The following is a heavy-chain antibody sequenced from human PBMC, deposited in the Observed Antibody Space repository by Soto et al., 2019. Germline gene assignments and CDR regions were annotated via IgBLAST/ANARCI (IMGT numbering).Heavy chain of an antibody. CDR3: ARDGDSEWIQGGGYFDY. J-gene: IGHJ4*02. V-gene: IGHV3-30-3*01. D-gene: IGHD5-18*01. Sequence: QVQLVESGGGVVQPGRSLRLSCAASGFTFSSYAMHWVRQAPGKGLVWVAVISYDGSNKYYADSVKGRFTISRDNSKNTLYLQMNSLRAEDTAVYYCARDGDSEWIQGGGYFDYWGQGTLVTVSS. CDR1: GFTFSSYA. CDR2: ISYDGSNK.